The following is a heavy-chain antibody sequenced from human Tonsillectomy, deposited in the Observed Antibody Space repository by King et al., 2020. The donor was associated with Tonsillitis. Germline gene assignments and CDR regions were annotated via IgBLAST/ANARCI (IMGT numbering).Heavy chain of an antibody. D-gene: IGHD3-10*01. Sequence: VQLVESGGGLVQPGRSLRLSCAASRFTFDYYAMHWLWQAPGKGLEGVSGINGNSGTTCIVGSVRGRFTISRDNAKNSVYLPMNSLRAEDTALYYCAKDIGPSYYGMDVWGQGTTVTVSS. J-gene: IGHJ6*02. CDR2: INGNSGTT. V-gene: IGHV3-9*01. CDR3: AKDIGPSYYGMDV. CDR1: RFTFDYYA.